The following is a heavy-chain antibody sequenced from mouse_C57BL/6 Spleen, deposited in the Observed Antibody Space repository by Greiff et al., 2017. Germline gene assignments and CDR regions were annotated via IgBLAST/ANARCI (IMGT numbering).Heavy chain of an antibody. CDR2: ISDGGSYT. V-gene: IGHV5-4*01. CDR1: GFTFSSYA. Sequence: EVKVEESGGGLVKPGGSLKLSCAASGFTFSSYAMSWVRQTPEKRLEWVATISDGGSYTYYPDNVKGRFTISRDNAKNNLYLQMSHLRSEDTAMYYCARDEITTPYYAMDYWGQGTSVTVSS. J-gene: IGHJ4*01. D-gene: IGHD2-4*01. CDR3: ARDEITTPYYAMDY.